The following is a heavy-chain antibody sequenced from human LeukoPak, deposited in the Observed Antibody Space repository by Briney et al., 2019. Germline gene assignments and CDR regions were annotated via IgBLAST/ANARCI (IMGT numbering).Heavy chain of an antibody. CDR1: GYTFTSYY. CDR2: INPSGGST. V-gene: IGHV1-46*01. D-gene: IGHD3-10*01. Sequence: ASVTLSCTASGYTFTSYYMHWERHAPGQGHEWMGIINPSGGSTSYAQKFQGRVTMTRDMSTSTVYMELSSLRSEDTGVYYCARDRGYTDYWGQGTLVTVSS. J-gene: IGHJ4*02. CDR3: ARDRGYTDY.